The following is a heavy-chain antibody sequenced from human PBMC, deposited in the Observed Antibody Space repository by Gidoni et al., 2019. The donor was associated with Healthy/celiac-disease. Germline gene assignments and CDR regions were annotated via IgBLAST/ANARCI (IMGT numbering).Heavy chain of an antibody. J-gene: IGHJ4*02. D-gene: IGHD6-13*01. CDR2: INHSGST. CDR3: ARGRTGYSSSWYRY. V-gene: IGHV4-34*01. CDR1: GGSFSGYY. Sequence: QVQLQQWGAGLLKPSETLSLTCDVYGGSFSGYYWSWIRQPPGKGLEWIGEINHSGSTNYNPSLKSRVTISVDTSKNQFSLKLSSVTAADTAVYSCARGRTGYSSSWYRYWGQGTLVTVSS.